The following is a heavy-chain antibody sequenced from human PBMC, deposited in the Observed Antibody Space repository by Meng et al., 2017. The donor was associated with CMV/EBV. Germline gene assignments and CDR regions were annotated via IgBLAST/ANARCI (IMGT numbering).Heavy chain of an antibody. D-gene: IGHD2-2*02. CDR3: AQSWEYCSSTSCYSGMDV. V-gene: IGHV1-3*02. CDR2: SNAGNGNT. J-gene: IGHJ6*02. CDR1: TFTSYA. Sequence: TFTSYAMHWVRQAPGQRLEWMGWSNAGNGNTKYSQEFQGRVTITRDTSASTAYMELSSLRSEDTAVYYCAQSWEYCSSTSCYSGMDVWGQGTTVTVSS.